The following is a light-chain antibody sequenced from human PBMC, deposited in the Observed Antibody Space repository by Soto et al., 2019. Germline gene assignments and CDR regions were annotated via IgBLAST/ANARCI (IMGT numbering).Light chain of an antibody. CDR3: QQYNSYPYT. J-gene: IGKJ2*01. CDR2: DAS. CDR1: QSISSW. V-gene: IGKV1-5*01. Sequence: DIQMTQSPSTLSASVGDRVTITCRASQSISSWLAWYQQKPGKAPKLLIYDASSLESGVPSRFSGSGSGTEFTITISSLQPDDFATYYCQQYNSYPYTFCQGTKLEIK.